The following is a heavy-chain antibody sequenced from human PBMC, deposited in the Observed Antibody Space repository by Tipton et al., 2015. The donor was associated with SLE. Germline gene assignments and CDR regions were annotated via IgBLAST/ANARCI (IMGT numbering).Heavy chain of an antibody. Sequence: SLRLSCAASGFTFSSYSMNWVRQAPGKGLEWVSSISSSSSYIYYADSVKGRFTISRDKAKNSLYLQMNSLRAEDTAVYYCARDNSGGMDDAFDIWGQGTMVTVSS. D-gene: IGHD3-10*01. J-gene: IGHJ3*02. V-gene: IGHV3-21*01. CDR2: ISSSSSYI. CDR3: ARDNSGGMDDAFDI. CDR1: GFTFSSYS.